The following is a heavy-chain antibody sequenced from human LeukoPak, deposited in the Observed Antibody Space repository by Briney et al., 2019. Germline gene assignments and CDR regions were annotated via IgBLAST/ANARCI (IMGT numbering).Heavy chain of an antibody. Sequence: PSETLSLTCTVSGGSISSYYWSWIRQPPGKGLEWIGYIYYSGSTNYNPSLKSRVTISVDTSKNQFSLKLSSVTAADTAVYYCARAVGDYDLGYYFDYWGQGTLVTVSS. V-gene: IGHV4-59*01. CDR1: GGSISSYY. CDR3: ARAVGDYDLGYYFDY. D-gene: IGHD3-3*01. J-gene: IGHJ4*02. CDR2: IYYSGST.